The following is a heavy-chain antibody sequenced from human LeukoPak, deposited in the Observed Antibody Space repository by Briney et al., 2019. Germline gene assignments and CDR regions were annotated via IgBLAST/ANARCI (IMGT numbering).Heavy chain of an antibody. CDR3: ARDQAGEIYYYYGMDV. CDR2: ISSSSSYI. Sequence: GGSLRLSCAASGFTFSDYYMSWIRQAPGKGLEWVSSISSSSSYIYYADSVKGRFTISRDNAKNSLYLQMNSLRAEDTAVYYCARDQAGEIYYYYGMDVWGQGTTVTVSS. D-gene: IGHD5-24*01. V-gene: IGHV3-11*06. CDR1: GFTFSDYY. J-gene: IGHJ6*02.